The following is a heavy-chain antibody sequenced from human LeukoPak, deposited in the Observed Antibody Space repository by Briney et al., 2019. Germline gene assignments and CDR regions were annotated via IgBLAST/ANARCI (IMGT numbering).Heavy chain of an antibody. D-gene: IGHD3-10*01. V-gene: IGHV4-61*02. Sequence: PSQTLSLTCTVSGGSISSGSYYWSWIRQPAGKGLEWIGRIYTSGSTNYNPSLKSRVTISVDTSKNQFSLKLSSVTAADTAVYFCARHYFYGSGKYFPFDAWDQGTLVAVSS. CDR2: IYTSGST. CDR3: ARHYFYGSGKYFPFDA. CDR1: GGSISSGSYY. J-gene: IGHJ5*02.